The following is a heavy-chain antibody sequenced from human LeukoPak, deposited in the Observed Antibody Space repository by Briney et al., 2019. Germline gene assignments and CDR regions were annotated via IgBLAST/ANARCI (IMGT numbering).Heavy chain of an antibody. CDR3: ARGARAGYNLEPFDY. CDR2: IYYSGST. CDR1: GGSITTSSYY. D-gene: IGHD5-24*01. J-gene: IGHJ4*02. Sequence: SETLSLTCTVSGGSITTSSYYWSWIRQPPGKGLEWIGYIYYSGSTKYDPSLKSRVTISVDTSKNQFSLKLSSVTAADTAVYYCARGARAGYNLEPFDYWGQGTLVTVSS. V-gene: IGHV4-61*05.